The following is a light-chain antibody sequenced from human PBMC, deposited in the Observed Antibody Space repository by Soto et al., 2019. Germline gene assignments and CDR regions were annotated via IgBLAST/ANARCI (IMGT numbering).Light chain of an antibody. CDR2: AAS. J-gene: IGKJ4*01. CDR3: QLLNSFPLT. CDR1: QGISSY. V-gene: IGKV1-9*01. Sequence: IQLTQSPSSLSASVGDRVTITCRASQGISSYLVWYQQKPGKAPKLLIYAASTLQSGVPSRFSGSGSGTDFTLTISSLQPEDFATYYCQLLNSFPLTFGGGTNVDI.